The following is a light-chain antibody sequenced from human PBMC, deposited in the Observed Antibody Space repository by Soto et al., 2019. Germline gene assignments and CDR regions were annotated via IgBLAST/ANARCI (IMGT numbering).Light chain of an antibody. CDR3: QQYGSSIT. CDR1: QSVSSN. J-gene: IGKJ5*01. V-gene: IGKV3-20*01. Sequence: EIVLTQSPATLSVSPGERATLSCRASQSVSSNLAWYQQKPGQAPRLLIYGASRRATGVPDRFIGSGSGTDFTLTISRLEPEDFAVYYCQQYGSSITFGQGTRLEIK. CDR2: GAS.